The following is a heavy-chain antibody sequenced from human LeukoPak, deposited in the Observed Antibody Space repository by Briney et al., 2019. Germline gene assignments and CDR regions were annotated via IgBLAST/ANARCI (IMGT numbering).Heavy chain of an antibody. CDR3: ASSEGDMTAFDY. Sequence: ASVKASCKASGYTFTSYDINWVRQATGQGLEWMGWMNPNSGNTGYAQKFQGRVTMTRNTSISTAYMELSSLRSEDTAVYYCASSEGDMTAFDYWGQGTLVTASS. V-gene: IGHV1-8*01. J-gene: IGHJ4*02. D-gene: IGHD3-9*01. CDR2: MNPNSGNT. CDR1: GYTFTSYD.